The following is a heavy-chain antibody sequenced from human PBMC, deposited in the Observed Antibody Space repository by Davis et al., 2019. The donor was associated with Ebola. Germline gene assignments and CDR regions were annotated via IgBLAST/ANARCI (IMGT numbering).Heavy chain of an antibody. Sequence: GGSLRLSCTASGFPVSSNHMSWVRQAPGKGLEWVSVIYDQSTAYADAVRGRFIISRDKSNNTLYLEMSSLRVDDTAVYYCATTQWLREFDNWGQGTLVTVSS. J-gene: IGHJ4*02. CDR3: ATTQWLREFDN. D-gene: IGHD6-19*01. V-gene: IGHV3-53*05. CDR2: IYDQST. CDR1: GFPVSSNH.